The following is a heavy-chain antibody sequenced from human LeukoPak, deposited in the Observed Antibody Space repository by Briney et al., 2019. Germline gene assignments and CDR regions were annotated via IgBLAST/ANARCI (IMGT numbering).Heavy chain of an antibody. Sequence: GGSLRLSCAASGFTFSSYGMHWVRQAPGKGLEWVAVIWYDGSKKYYADSVKGRLTISRDNSKNTLYLQMNSLRAEDTAVYYCARESLPAATPLDYWGQGTLVTVSS. CDR3: ARESLPAATPLDY. CDR1: GFTFSSYG. CDR2: IWYDGSKK. J-gene: IGHJ4*02. D-gene: IGHD2-2*01. V-gene: IGHV3-33*01.